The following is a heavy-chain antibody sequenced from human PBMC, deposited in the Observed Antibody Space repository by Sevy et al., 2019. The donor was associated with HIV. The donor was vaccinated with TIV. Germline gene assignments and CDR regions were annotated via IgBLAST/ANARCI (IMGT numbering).Heavy chain of an antibody. CDR2: ISSSGSTI. Sequence: GSLRLSCAASGFTFSDYYMSWIRQAPGKGLEWVSYISSSGSTIYYADSVKGRFTISRDNAKNSLYLQMNSLRAEDTAVYYCASKQQLEGAFDIWGQGTMVTVSS. V-gene: IGHV3-11*01. CDR1: GFTFSDYY. CDR3: ASKQQLEGAFDI. D-gene: IGHD6-13*01. J-gene: IGHJ3*02.